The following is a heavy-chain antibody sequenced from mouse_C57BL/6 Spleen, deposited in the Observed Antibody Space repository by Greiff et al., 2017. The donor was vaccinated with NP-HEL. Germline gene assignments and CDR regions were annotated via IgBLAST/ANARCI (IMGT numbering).Heavy chain of an antibody. D-gene: IGHD1-1*01. CDR3: ARGSHYYGSSYTSYFGY. CDR1: GYTFTSYW. CDR2: IDPSDSET. V-gene: IGHV1-52*01. J-gene: IGHJ2*01. Sequence: QVQLQQPGAELVRPGSSVKLSCKASGYTFTSYWMHWVKQRPIQGLEWIGNIDPSDSETHYNQKFKDKATLTVDKSSSTAYMQLSSLTAEDSAVYYCARGSHYYGSSYTSYFGYWGQGTTLTVSS.